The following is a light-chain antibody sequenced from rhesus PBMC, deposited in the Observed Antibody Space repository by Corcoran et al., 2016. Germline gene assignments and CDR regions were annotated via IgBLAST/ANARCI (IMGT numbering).Light chain of an antibody. CDR1: QSVGSH. J-gene: IGKJ2*01. V-gene: IGKV3-42*02. CDR3: QQYNNWNS. Sequence: ETVVTQSPATLSLSPGERATLSCRASQSVGSHLAWYQQKPGQAPKLLIYDASSRATGIPDRFSGSGSGTEFTLTISSLEPEDVGVYYCQQYNNWNSFGQGTKVEIK. CDR2: DAS.